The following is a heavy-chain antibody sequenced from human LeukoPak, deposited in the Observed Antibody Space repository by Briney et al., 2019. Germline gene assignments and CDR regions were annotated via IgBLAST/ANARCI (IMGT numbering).Heavy chain of an antibody. CDR3: ASGATYGDYGDFDY. D-gene: IGHD4-17*01. CDR2: INSDGSST. Sequence: GGSLRLSCAASGFTFSSYWMHWVRQAPGKGLVWVSRINSDGSSTSYADSVKGRFTISRDNAKNTLYLQMNSLRAEDTAVYYCASGATYGDYGDFDYWGQGTLVTVSS. V-gene: IGHV3-74*01. CDR1: GFTFSSYW. J-gene: IGHJ4*02.